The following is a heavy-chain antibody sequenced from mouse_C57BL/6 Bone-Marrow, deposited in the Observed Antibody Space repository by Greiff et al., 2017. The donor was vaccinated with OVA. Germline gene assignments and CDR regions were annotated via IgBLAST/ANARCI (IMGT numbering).Heavy chain of an antibody. V-gene: IGHV1-81*01. CDR3: ASGGTTVVAEDY. D-gene: IGHD1-1*01. CDR2: IYPRSGNT. CDR1: GYTFTSYG. J-gene: IGHJ4*01. Sequence: QVHVKQSGAELARPGASVKLSCKASGYTFTSYGISWVKQRTGQGLEWIGEIYPRSGNTYYNEKFKGKATLTADKSSSTAYMELRSLTSEDSAVYFCASGGTTVVAEDYWGQGTSVTVSS.